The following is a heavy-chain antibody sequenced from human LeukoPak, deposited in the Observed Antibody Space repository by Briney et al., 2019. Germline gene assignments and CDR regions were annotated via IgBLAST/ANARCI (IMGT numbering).Heavy chain of an antibody. Sequence: GGSLRLSCAASGFTFSNYWMHWVRQVPGKGLVWVSHINSDGRIINYADSVKGRFTISRDNAKNTLYLQMNSLRVEDMAVYYCARGRGWDFDLWGRGTLVTVSS. D-gene: IGHD3-10*01. CDR3: ARGRGWDFDL. V-gene: IGHV3-74*01. CDR2: INSDGRII. CDR1: GFTFSNYW. J-gene: IGHJ2*01.